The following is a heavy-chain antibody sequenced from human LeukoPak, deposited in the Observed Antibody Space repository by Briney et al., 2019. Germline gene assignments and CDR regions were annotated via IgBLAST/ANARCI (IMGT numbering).Heavy chain of an antibody. CDR2: IRHDGSNE. V-gene: IGHV3-30*02. D-gene: IGHD2-15*01. CDR1: GFIFSSYA. CDR3: ANLTPNDAFDI. J-gene: IGHJ3*02. Sequence: RGSLRLSCAASGFIFSSYAMHWVRQAPGKGLEWVAYIRHDGSNEYYADPVKGRFTISRDNSKNTLYLQMNSLRAEDTAVYYCANLTPNDAFDIWGQGTMVTVSS.